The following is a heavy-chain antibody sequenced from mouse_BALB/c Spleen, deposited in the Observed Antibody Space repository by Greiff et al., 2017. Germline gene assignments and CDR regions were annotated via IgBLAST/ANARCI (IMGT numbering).Heavy chain of an antibody. D-gene: IGHD2-4*01. Sequence: VNVVESGAGLVKPGASVKLSCKASGYTFTEYIIHWVKQRSGQGLEWIGWFYPGSGSIKYNEKFKDKATLTADKSSSTVYMELSRLTSEDSAVYFCARHEGGYYDYDGWFAYWGQGTLVTVSA. CDR2: FYPGSGSI. V-gene: IGHV1-62-2*01. CDR3: ARHEGGYYDYDGWFAY. CDR1: GYTFTEYI. J-gene: IGHJ3*01.